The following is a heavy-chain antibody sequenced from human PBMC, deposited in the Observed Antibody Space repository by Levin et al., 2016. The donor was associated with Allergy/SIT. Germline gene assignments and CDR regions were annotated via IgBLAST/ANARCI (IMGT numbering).Heavy chain of an antibody. CDR3: ARATVVTQNNWFDP. V-gene: IGHV4-59*01. CDR2: IYYSGST. D-gene: IGHD4-23*01. Sequence: RQAPGKGLEWIGYIYYSGSTNCNPSLKSRVTISVDTSKNEFSLKVISVTAADTAVYYCARATVVTQNNWFDPWGQGTLVTVSS. J-gene: IGHJ5*02.